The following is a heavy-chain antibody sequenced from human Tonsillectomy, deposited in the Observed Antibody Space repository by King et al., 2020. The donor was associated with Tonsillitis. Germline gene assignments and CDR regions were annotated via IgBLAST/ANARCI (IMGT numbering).Heavy chain of an antibody. J-gene: IGHJ6*02. CDR2: IRDSGGNT. CDR3: AKGDGDRRRKYYAYPMDV. Sequence: VQLVESGGGLVQPGGSLRLSCAASGFTFNICAMTWVRQAPGRGLEWVSTIRDSGGNTYYADSVKGRFTISRDNSKNTLYLQMDSLGAEDTAVYFCAKGDGDRRRKYYAYPMDVWGQGTTVSVSS. D-gene: IGHD1-26*01. V-gene: IGHV3-23*04. CDR1: GFTFNICA.